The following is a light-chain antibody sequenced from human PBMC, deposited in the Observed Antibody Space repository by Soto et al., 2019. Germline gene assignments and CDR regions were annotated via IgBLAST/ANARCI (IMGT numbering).Light chain of an antibody. CDR2: DAS. J-gene: IGKJ1*01. CDR1: QSISSW. V-gene: IGKV1-5*01. Sequence: DIQMTQSPSTLSASVGDRVTITCRACQSISSWLAWYQQKPGKAPKLLIYDASSLESGVPSRFSGSGSGTEFTLTISSLQPDDFATYYCQQYNSHGTFGQGTKVEIK. CDR3: QQYNSHGT.